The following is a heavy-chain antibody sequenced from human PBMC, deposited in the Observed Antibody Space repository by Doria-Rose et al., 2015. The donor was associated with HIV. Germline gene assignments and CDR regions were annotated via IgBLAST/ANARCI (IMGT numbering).Heavy chain of an antibody. CDR1: GVSLSSPGMG. J-gene: IGHJ4*02. CDR2: IFSDDER. D-gene: IGHD6-13*01. CDR3: ARIKSSRWYHKYYFDF. Sequence: QESGPVLVKPTETLTLTCTVSGVSLSSPGMGVSWIRQPPGKALELLSNIFSDDERSYKTSLKSRLTISGGTSKSQVVLTMTDMDPVDTATYYCARIKSSRWYHKYYFDFWGQGTLVIVSA. V-gene: IGHV2-26*01.